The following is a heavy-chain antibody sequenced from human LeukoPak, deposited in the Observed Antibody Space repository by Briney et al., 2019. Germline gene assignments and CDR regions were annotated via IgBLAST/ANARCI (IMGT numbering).Heavy chain of an antibody. V-gene: IGHV3-48*03. J-gene: IGHJ4*02. CDR2: IGSSGTTI. CDR1: GFPFSIYE. D-gene: IGHD6-13*01. CDR3: AREMYSSSYPTFDY. Sequence: GGSLRLSCAVSGFPFSIYEMNWVRQAPGKGLEWVSNIGSSGTTIYYADSVKGRFTISRDNAKNSLYLQMNSLRAEDTAVYYCAREMYSSSYPTFDYWGQGTLVTVSS.